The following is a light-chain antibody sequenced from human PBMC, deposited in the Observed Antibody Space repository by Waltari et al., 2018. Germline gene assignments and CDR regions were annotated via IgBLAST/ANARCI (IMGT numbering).Light chain of an antibody. Sequence: QSALTQPASVSGSPGQSITISCTGTSSDVGSYALVTWYQQRPGKVPKLLIYDVSKRLSGISSRFSGSRSGNTASLRISGLQDDDEADYYCCSYAGSDSWVFGGGTKLTVL. CDR3: CSYAGSDSWV. CDR1: SSDVGSYAL. CDR2: DVS. V-gene: IGLV2-23*02. J-gene: IGLJ3*02.